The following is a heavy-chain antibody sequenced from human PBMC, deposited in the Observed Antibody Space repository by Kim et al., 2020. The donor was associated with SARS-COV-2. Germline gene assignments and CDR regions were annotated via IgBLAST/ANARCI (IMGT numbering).Heavy chain of an antibody. CDR3: AKDWELAVAGTFTTDAFDI. D-gene: IGHD6-19*01. Sequence: GRFTISRDNSKNTLYLQMNSLRAEDTAVYYCAKDWELAVAGTFTTDAFDIWGQGTMVTVSS. V-gene: IGHV3-23*01. J-gene: IGHJ3*02.